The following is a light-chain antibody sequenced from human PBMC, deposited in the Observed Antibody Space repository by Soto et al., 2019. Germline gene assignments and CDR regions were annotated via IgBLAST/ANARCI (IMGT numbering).Light chain of an antibody. Sequence: DIQMNQSPSSLSAYVGDRVTITCRASQSISRFLNWYQQKPGKAPRFLIYAVSSLQSGVPSRFSGSGSGTEFTLTISSLEPEDFAVYYCQQRGNWPRTFCQGTKVDI. J-gene: IGKJ1*01. V-gene: IGKV1-39*01. CDR2: AVS. CDR1: QSISRF. CDR3: QQRGNWPRT.